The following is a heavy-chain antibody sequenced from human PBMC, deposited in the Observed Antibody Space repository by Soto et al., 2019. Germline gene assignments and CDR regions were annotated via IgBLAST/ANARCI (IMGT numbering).Heavy chain of an antibody. J-gene: IGHJ6*02. Sequence: XGALRGSGAASGCTLHSYTLNWVRQAPGKGLEWVSAISGSGGSTYYADSVKGRFTISRDTSKNTLYLQMNSMRVEDTAVYYRAKPPGGYYYYGLDVWGQGPTVTVS. V-gene: IGHV3-23*01. CDR3: AKPPGGYYYYGLDV. CDR1: GCTLHSYT. CDR2: ISGSGGST. D-gene: IGHD3-10*01.